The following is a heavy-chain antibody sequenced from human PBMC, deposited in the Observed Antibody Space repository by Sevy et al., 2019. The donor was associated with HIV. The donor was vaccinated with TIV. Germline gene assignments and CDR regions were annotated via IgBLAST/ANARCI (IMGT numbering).Heavy chain of an antibody. J-gene: IGHJ4*02. V-gene: IGHV1-24*01. CDR1: GHTLTELS. Sequence: ASVKVSCKVSGHTLTELSMHWVRQAPGKGLEWMGGFVPEDGETVYAQNFQGRVTMTEDTSTDTAYMALSSLRSEDTAVYYCAMIDLIVEATNGFDYWGQGSLVTVSS. CDR2: FVPEDGET. D-gene: IGHD1-26*01. CDR3: AMIDLIVEATNGFDY.